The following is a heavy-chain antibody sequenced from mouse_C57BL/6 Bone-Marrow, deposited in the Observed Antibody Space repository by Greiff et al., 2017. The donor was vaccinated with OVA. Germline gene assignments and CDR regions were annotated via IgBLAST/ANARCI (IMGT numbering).Heavy chain of an antibody. D-gene: IGHD2-3*01. CDR1: GYTFTDYY. CDR2: INPNNGGT. Sequence: EVQLQQSGPELVKPGASVKISCKASGYTFTDYYMNWVKQSHGKSLEWIGDINPNNGGTSYNQKFKGKATLTVDKSSSTAYMELRSLTSEDSAVYYCARSHDGHYYAMDYWGQGTSVTVSS. CDR3: ARSHDGHYYAMDY. V-gene: IGHV1-26*01. J-gene: IGHJ4*01.